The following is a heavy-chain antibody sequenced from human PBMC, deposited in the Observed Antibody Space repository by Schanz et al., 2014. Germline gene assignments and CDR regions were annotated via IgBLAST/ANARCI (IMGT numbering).Heavy chain of an antibody. D-gene: IGHD6-6*01. CDR2: ISSGSSTI. V-gene: IGHV3-48*04. Sequence: VQLVESGGGVVQPGRSLTLSCAASKFTFSGYGMHWVRQAPGKGLEWISYISSGSSTIHYADSVKGRFTISRDNAKNSLFLQMNSLRAEDTAIYYCATSYSSSSYFYVMDVWGQGTTVTVSS. CDR3: ATSYSSSSYFYVMDV. J-gene: IGHJ6*02. CDR1: KFTFSGYG.